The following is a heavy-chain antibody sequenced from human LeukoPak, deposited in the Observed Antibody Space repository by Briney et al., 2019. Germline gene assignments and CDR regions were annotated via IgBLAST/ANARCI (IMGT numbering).Heavy chain of an antibody. CDR1: GFTFSSYT. Sequence: GGSLRLSCAASGFTFSSYTMTWVRQAPGKGLEWVSSIKSNGDSTYYADSVKGRFTISRDNSKNTLYLQMNSLRAEDTAVYYCASRNYYDSSGYYYYYFDYWGQGVLVTVSS. J-gene: IGHJ4*02. CDR2: IKSNGDST. CDR3: ASRNYYDSSGYYYYYFDY. D-gene: IGHD3-22*01. V-gene: IGHV3-23*01.